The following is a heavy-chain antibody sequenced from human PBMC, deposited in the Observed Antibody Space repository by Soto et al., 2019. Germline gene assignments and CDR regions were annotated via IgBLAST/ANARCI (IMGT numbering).Heavy chain of an antibody. Sequence: SETLSLTCTVSGGSINYSYWTWIRQPPGKGLEWIGYIPYTGSANYNASLKSRLTISVDTSKNQFSLKLSSVTAADTALYYCARVNYGDYYYGMDVWGQGTTVTVSS. CDR1: GGSINYSY. J-gene: IGHJ6*02. V-gene: IGHV4-59*01. CDR3: ARVNYGDYYYGMDV. D-gene: IGHD4-17*01. CDR2: IPYTGSA.